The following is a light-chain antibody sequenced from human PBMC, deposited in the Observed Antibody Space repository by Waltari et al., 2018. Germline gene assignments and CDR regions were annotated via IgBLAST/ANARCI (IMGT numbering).Light chain of an antibody. CDR2: EGT. V-gene: IGLV2-23*01. Sequence: QSALTQPASVSGSPGQSITISCTGTTSDVWTYNLVSWYQQHPGKAPKLIIFEGTKRPYVVSNRFLASKSGNTGSLTISGLQADDEADYHCCSYVSNTYVFGTGTKVTVL. J-gene: IGLJ1*01. CDR1: TSDVWTYNL. CDR3: CSYVSNTYV.